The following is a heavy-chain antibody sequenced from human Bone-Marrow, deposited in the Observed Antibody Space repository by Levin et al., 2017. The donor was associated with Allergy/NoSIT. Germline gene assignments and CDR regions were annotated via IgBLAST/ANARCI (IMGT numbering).Heavy chain of an antibody. CDR3: ARDAQLERPRSHWFDP. CDR1: GGTFSSYA. J-gene: IGHJ5*02. V-gene: IGHV1-69*13. CDR2: IIPIFGTA. D-gene: IGHD1-1*01. Sequence: VASVKVSCKASGGTFSSYAISWVRQAPGQGLEWMGGIIPIFGTANYAQKFQGRVTITADESTSTAYMELSSLRSEDTAVYYCARDAQLERPRSHWFDPWGQGTLVTVSS.